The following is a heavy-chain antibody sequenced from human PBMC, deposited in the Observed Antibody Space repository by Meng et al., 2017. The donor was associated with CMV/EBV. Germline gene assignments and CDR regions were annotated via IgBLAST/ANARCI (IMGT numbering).Heavy chain of an antibody. J-gene: IGHJ4*02. V-gene: IGHV3-15*01. D-gene: IGHD6-13*01. CDR1: VFTFSNAW. CDR3: TGIAAG. Sequence: EVHLGEVVGGLVRTGGSLRLACADSVFTFSNAWMSWVRQATGKGLEWAGRIKSKTDGGTTDYAAPVKGRFTISRDDSKNTLYLQMNSLKTEDTAVYYCTGIAAGWGQGTLVTVSS. CDR2: IKSKTDGGTT.